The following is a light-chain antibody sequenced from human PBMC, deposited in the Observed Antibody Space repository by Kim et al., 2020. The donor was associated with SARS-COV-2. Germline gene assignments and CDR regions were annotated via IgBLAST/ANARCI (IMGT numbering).Light chain of an antibody. Sequence: CPRERATLSCRASQSVSNNFLAWYQHKPGQAPRLLIYGASSRATGIPDRFSGSGSGTDFTLTFSRLEPEDFAVYFCQQYGSSPKTFGQGTKVDIK. CDR1: QSVSNNF. CDR3: QQYGSSPKT. CDR2: GAS. J-gene: IGKJ1*01. V-gene: IGKV3-20*01.